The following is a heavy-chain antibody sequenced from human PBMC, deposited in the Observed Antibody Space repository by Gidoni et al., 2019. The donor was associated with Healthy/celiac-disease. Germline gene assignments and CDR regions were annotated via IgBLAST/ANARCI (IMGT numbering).Heavy chain of an antibody. D-gene: IGHD3-22*01. Sequence: EVQLVESGGGLVQPGGSLRLSCAASGFTFRSYWMSWVRQAPGKGLEWVANIKQDGSEKYYVDSVKGRFTISRDNAKNSLYLQMNSLRAEDTAVYYCAREGRYYDSSGYYYPGGYFDYWGQGTLVTVSS. CDR2: IKQDGSEK. CDR3: AREGRYYDSSGYYYPGGYFDY. V-gene: IGHV3-7*03. CDR1: GFTFRSYW. J-gene: IGHJ4*02.